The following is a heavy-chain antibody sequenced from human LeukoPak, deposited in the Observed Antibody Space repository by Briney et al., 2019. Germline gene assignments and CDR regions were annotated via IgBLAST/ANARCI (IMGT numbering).Heavy chain of an antibody. D-gene: IGHD2-2*02. V-gene: IGHV4-34*01. J-gene: IGHJ4*02. CDR1: GGSFSGYY. Sequence: SETLSLTCAVYGGSFSGYYWSWIRQPPGKGLEWIGEINHSGSTNYNPSLKSRVTISVDTSKNLFSLKLSSVTAADTAVYYCARADCSSTSCYKWGNYFDYWGQGTLVTVSS. CDR3: ARADCSSTSCYKWGNYFDY. CDR2: INHSGST.